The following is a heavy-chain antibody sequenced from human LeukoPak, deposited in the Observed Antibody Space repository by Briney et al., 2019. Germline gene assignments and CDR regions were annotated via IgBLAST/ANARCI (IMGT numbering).Heavy chain of an antibody. CDR1: GFTFSSYA. CDR3: AKWYSSSLFNLYYFDY. J-gene: IGHJ4*02. Sequence: PGGSLRLSCAASGFTFSSYAMSWVRQAPGKGLERVSAISGSGGSTYYADSVKGRFTISRDNSKNTLYLQMNSLRAEDTAVYYCAKWYSSSLFNLYYFDYWGQGTLVTVSS. V-gene: IGHV3-23*01. CDR2: ISGSGGST. D-gene: IGHD6-13*01.